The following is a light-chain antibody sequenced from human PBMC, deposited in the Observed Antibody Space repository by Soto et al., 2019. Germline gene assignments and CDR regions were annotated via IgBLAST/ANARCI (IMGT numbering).Light chain of an antibody. CDR1: QSVGSK. Sequence: EIVMTQSPATLSVSPGERATLSCRASQSVGSKLAWYQQKPGQAPRLLIYGASSRATGIPDRFSGSGSGTDFTLTISRLEPEDSATYYCQQRRSSLTFGGGTKVDIK. CDR3: QQRRSSLT. CDR2: GAS. V-gene: IGKV3D-15*01. J-gene: IGKJ4*01.